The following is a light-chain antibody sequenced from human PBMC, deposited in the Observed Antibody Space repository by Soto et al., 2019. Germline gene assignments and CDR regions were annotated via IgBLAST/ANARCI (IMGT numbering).Light chain of an antibody. Sequence: EIVMAQSPGTPSLSPGGRATLSCRASQSVSSNLAWYQQKPGQAPRLLIYGASTRATGIPARFSGSGSGTEFTLTISSLQSEDFAVYYCQQYGSSPLTFGGGTKVDIK. J-gene: IGKJ4*01. CDR3: QQYGSSPLT. V-gene: IGKV3-15*01. CDR2: GAS. CDR1: QSVSSN.